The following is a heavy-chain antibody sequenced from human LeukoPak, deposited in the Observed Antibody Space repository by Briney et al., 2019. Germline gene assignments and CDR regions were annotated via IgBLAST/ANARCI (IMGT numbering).Heavy chain of an antibody. CDR1: GFTFSSYA. D-gene: IGHD6-19*01. J-gene: IGHJ4*02. V-gene: IGHV3-23*01. CDR3: ARTDQVAGLDY. Sequence: GGSLRLSCAASGFTFSSYAMSWVRQAPGKGLEWVSAISGSGGSTYYADSVKGRFIISRDNSKNTLYLQMNSLRAEDTAVYYCARTDQVAGLDYWGQGTLVTVSS. CDR2: ISGSGGST.